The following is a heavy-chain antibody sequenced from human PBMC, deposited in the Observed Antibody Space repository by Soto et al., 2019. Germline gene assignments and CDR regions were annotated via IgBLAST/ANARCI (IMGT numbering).Heavy chain of an antibody. CDR1: GGSISSYY. Sequence: PSETLSLTCTVSGGSISSYYWSWIRQPPGKGLEWIGYIYYSGSTYYNPSLKSRVTISVDTSKNQFSLKLSSVTAADTAVYYCARHPYGAPEKYYDFWSGYPPYYYYGMDVWGQGTTVTVSS. CDR3: ARHPYGAPEKYYDFWSGYPPYYYYGMDV. J-gene: IGHJ6*02. D-gene: IGHD3-3*01. CDR2: IYYSGST. V-gene: IGHV4-59*04.